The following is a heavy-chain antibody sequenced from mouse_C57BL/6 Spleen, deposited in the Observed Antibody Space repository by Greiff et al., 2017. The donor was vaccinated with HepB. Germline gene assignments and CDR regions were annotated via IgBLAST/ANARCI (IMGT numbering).Heavy chain of an antibody. D-gene: IGHD1-1*01. CDR2: IRLKSDNYAT. Sequence: LQQSGGGLVQPGGSMKLSCVASGFTFSNYWMNWVRQSPEKGLEWVAQIRLKSDNYATHYAESVKGRFTISRDDSKSSVYLQMNNLRAEDTGIYYCTITTVVAKRYFDVWGTGTTVTVSS. V-gene: IGHV6-3*01. CDR3: TITTVVAKRYFDV. J-gene: IGHJ1*03. CDR1: GFTFSNYW.